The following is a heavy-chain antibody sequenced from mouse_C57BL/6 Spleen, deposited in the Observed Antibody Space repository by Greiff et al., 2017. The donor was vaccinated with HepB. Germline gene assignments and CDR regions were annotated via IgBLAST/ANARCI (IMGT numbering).Heavy chain of an antibody. V-gene: IGHV1-9*01. Sequence: VQLQESGAELMKPGASVKLSCKATGYTFTGYWIEWVKQRPGHGLEWIGEILPGSGSTNYNEKVKGKATFTADTSSNTAYMQLSSLTTEDSAIYYCAAIYYDPWLAYWGQGTLVTVSA. D-gene: IGHD2-4*01. CDR1: GYTFTGYW. CDR3: AAIYYDPWLAY. CDR2: ILPGSGST. J-gene: IGHJ3*01.